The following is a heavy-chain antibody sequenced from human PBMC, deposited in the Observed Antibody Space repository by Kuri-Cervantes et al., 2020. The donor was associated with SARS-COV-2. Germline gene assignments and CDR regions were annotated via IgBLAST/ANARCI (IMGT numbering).Heavy chain of an antibody. CDR1: GYTFTGYY. Sequence: ASVKVSCKASGYTFTGYYMHWVRQAPGQGLEWMGWINPNSGGTNYAQKLQGRVTMTTDTPTSTAYMELRSLRSDDTAVYYCAREVAAAGTVDYWGQGTLVTVSS. J-gene: IGHJ4*02. V-gene: IGHV1-2*02. D-gene: IGHD6-13*01. CDR3: AREVAAAGTVDY. CDR2: INPNSGGT.